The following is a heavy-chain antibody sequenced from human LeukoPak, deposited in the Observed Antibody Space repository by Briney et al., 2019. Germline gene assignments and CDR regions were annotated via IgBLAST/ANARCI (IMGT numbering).Heavy chain of an antibody. Sequence: PSETLSLTCTVSGGSISSGGYYWSWIRQHPGKGLEWIGYIYYSGSTYYNPTLKSRVTISVDTSKNQFSLKLSSVTAADTAVYYCARDRDIVVVVAAGGNWFDPWGQGTLVTVSS. CDR3: ARDRDIVVVVAAGGNWFDP. CDR2: IYYSGST. CDR1: GGSISSGGYY. J-gene: IGHJ5*02. V-gene: IGHV4-31*03. D-gene: IGHD2-15*01.